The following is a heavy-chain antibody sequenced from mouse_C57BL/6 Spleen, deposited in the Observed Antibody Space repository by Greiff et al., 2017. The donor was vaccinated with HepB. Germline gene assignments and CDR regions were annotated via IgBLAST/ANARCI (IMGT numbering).Heavy chain of an antibody. D-gene: IGHD2-4*01. J-gene: IGHJ3*01. CDR3: ARTYDYDGAWFAY. CDR2: IWGVGST. CDR1: GFSLTSYG. Sequence: VQLQESGPGLVAPSQSLSITCTVSGFSLTSYGVDWVRQSPGKGLEWLGVIWGVGSTNYNSALKSRLSISKDNSKSQVFLKMNSLQTDDTAMYYCARTYDYDGAWFAYWGQGTLVTVSA. V-gene: IGHV2-6*01.